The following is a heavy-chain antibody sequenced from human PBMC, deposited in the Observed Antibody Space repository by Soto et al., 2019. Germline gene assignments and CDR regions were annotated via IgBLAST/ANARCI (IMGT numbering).Heavy chain of an antibody. CDR3: ARDLPLPGGLRYFDWSPAEVSDY. Sequence: VQLVQSGAEVKKPGASVKVSCKASGYTFTIYGISWVRQAPGQGLEWMGWISAYNGKTNYAQKLQGRVTMTSDTATSTAYIELRSLRSDDTAVYYCARDLPLPGGLRYFDWSPAEVSDYWGQGTLVTVSS. CDR1: GYTFTIYG. D-gene: IGHD3-9*01. J-gene: IGHJ4*02. CDR2: ISAYNGKT. V-gene: IGHV1-18*01.